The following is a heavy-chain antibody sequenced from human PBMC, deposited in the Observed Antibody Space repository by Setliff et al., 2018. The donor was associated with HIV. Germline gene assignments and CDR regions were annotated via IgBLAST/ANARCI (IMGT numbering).Heavy chain of an antibody. J-gene: IGHJ4*02. CDR2: IYTSGST. CDR3: EVAGQ. CDR1: GESFSDYY. D-gene: IGHD6-19*01. Sequence: PSETLSLTCAVYGESFSDYYWSWIRQPPGKGLEWIGYIYTSGSTNYNPSLKSRVTISVDTSKNQFSLKLRSVTAADTAVCYCEVAGQWGQGTLVTVSS. V-gene: IGHV4-4*09.